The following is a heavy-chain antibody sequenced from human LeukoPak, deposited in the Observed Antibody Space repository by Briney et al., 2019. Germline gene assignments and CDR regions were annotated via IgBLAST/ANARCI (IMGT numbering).Heavy chain of an antibody. CDR3: ASPPLSSAMYYAH. D-gene: IGHD1-26*01. CDR2: IKPSDGDT. J-gene: IGHJ4*02. V-gene: IGHV1-2*02. CDR1: GYNFSGHY. Sequence: ASVKVSCKAAGYNFSGHYMHWVRQAPGQGLEWMGWIKPSDGDTNYAQNFQGRVTMTRDTSISTAYMELSSLSYDDTAVYYCASPPLSSAMYYAHWGQGTLVTVSS.